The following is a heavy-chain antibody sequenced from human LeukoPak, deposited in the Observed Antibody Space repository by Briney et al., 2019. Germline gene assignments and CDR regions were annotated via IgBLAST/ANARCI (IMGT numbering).Heavy chain of an antibody. D-gene: IGHD6-13*01. CDR3: ARDLIVIAAAGSSWFDP. V-gene: IGHV3-30-3*01. Sequence: GGSLRLSCAASGFTFSSYAMHWVRQAPGKGLEWVAVISYDGSNKYYADSVKGRFTISRDNSKNTLYLQMNSLRAEDTAVYYCARDLIVIAAAGSSWFDPWGQGTLVTVSS. CDR1: GFTFSSYA. CDR2: ISYDGSNK. J-gene: IGHJ5*02.